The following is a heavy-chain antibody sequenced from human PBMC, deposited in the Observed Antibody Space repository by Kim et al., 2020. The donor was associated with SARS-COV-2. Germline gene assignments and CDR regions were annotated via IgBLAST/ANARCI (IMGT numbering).Heavy chain of an antibody. CDR1: GGSIKNYY. D-gene: IGHD5-12*01. J-gene: IGHJ4*02. Sequence: SETLSLTCNVSGGSIKNYYWSWIRQTPGRGLEWIGYIYFKWRTNYNPSLNNRVTMSVDTSKNQFSLEVNSVTAADTAVYYCARHHGYSGAWDYLDFWGQRIPVTVSS. CDR3: ARHHGYSGAWDYLDF. V-gene: IGHV4-59*08. CDR2: IYFKWRT.